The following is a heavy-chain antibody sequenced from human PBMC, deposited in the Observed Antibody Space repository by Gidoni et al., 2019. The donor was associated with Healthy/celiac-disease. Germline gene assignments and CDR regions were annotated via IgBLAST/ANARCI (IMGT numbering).Heavy chain of an antibody. V-gene: IGHV6-1*01. D-gene: IGHD6-19*01. CDR1: SVSSNSAV. Sequence: SVSSNSAVWNWIRQSPSRGLEWLGRTYYRTKWYNDYAVTVKSRITINQDTSKNQFSLQLNSVTPEDTAVYYCARVPGPGGRIAVAGTPYFVDYWGQGTLVTVSS. J-gene: IGHJ4*02. CDR2: TYYRTKWYN. CDR3: ARVPGPGGRIAVAGTPYFVDY.